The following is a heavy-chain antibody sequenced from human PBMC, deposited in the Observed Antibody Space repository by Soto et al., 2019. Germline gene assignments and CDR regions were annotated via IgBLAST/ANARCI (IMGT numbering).Heavy chain of an antibody. V-gene: IGHV3-30*18. CDR2: MSYDGSEK. CDR1: GITVVNYI. CDR3: AKDLTTYYDFDI. J-gene: IGHJ3*02. Sequence: SXIVSYSSSGITVVNYIMDFVHQAPGKGLEWVAFMSYDGSEKYYLDSVKGPFTISRENYKNKINLHMNRMRADDPDDYYCAKDLTTYYDFDIWGQGTMV. D-gene: IGHD2-2*01.